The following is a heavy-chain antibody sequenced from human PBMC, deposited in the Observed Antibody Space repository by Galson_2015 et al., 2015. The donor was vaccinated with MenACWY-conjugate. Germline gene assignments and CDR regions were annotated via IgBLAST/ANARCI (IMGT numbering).Heavy chain of an antibody. CDR2: IVVGSGKT. J-gene: IGHJ6*02. D-gene: IGHD6-6*01. CDR3: AASAQAQIPLVSYYGMDV. V-gene: IGHV1-58*01. CDR1: GFTLTSSA. Sequence: SVKVSCKASGFTLTSSAVQWVRQARGQRLERIGWIVVGSGKTKYAQKFQERVTITRDMSTSTAYMELRSLRSEDTAVYYCAASAQAQIPLVSYYGMDVWGQGTTVTVSS.